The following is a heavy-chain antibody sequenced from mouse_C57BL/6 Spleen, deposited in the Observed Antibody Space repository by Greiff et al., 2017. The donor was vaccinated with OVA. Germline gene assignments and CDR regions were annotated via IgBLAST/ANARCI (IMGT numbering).Heavy chain of an antibody. CDR2: INPNYGTT. D-gene: IGHD1-1*01. CDR1: GYSFTDYN. Sequence: EVKLMESGPELVKPGASVKISCKASGYSFTDYNMNWVKQSNGKSLEWIGVINPNYGTTSYNHKFKGKATLTVDQSSSTASMQLNSLTSEDSALYYCASEVGRDYAMDYWGQGTSVTVSS. CDR3: ASEVGRDYAMDY. J-gene: IGHJ4*01. V-gene: IGHV1-39*01.